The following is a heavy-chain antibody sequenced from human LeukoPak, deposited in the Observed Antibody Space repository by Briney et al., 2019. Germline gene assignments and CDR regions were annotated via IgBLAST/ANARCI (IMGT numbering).Heavy chain of an antibody. V-gene: IGHV4-30-4*08. CDR2: IYYSGST. CDR3: ARSVNIAAAGEAHAFDI. J-gene: IGHJ3*02. CDR1: GGSISSGVYY. D-gene: IGHD6-13*01. Sequence: PSQTLSLTCTVSGGSISSGVYYRSWIRQPPGKGLEWIGYIYYSGSTYYNPSLKSRVTISVYTSKNHFSLKLSSVTAADTAVYYCARSVNIAAAGEAHAFDIWGQGTMVTVSS.